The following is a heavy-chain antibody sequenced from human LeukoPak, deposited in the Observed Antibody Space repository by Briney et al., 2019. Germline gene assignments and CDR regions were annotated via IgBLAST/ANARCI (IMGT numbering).Heavy chain of an antibody. V-gene: IGHV1-69*06. Sequence: ASVKVSCKASGGTFSSYAISWVRQAPGQGLEWMGRIIPIFGTANYAQKFQGRVTITADKSTSTAYMELSSLRSEDTAVYYCAREVSPYGYGGPYFDYWGQGTLVTVSS. CDR3: AREVSPYGYGGPYFDY. D-gene: IGHD4-23*01. J-gene: IGHJ4*02. CDR1: GGTFSSYA. CDR2: IIPIFGTA.